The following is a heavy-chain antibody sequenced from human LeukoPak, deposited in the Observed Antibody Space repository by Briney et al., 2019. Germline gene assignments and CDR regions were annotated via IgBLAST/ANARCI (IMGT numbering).Heavy chain of an antibody. CDR3: ATRLGFWRAFDI. J-gene: IGHJ3*02. CDR1: GGSISSYY. V-gene: IGHV4-59*01. Sequence: SETPSLTCTVSGGSISSYYWSWIRQPPGKGLEWIGYIYYSGSTNYNPSLKSRVTISVDTSKNQFSLKLSSVTAADTAVYYCATRLGFWRAFDIWGQGTMVTVSS. D-gene: IGHD3-16*01. CDR2: IYYSGST.